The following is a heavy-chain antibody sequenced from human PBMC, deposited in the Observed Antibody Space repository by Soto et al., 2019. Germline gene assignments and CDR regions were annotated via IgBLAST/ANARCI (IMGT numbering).Heavy chain of an antibody. CDR3: VRGFDRVGYL. V-gene: IGHV3-74*01. D-gene: IGHD3-22*01. CDR1: GFTFSTYW. Sequence: GGSLRLSCAASGFTFSTYWMHWVRQAPGKGLVWVSRINSDGSSTAYADSVKGRFTISRDHAKNTLYLQMNSLRDEDTAVYYWVRGFDRVGYLWGQGSLVTVSS. CDR2: INSDGSST. J-gene: IGHJ5*02.